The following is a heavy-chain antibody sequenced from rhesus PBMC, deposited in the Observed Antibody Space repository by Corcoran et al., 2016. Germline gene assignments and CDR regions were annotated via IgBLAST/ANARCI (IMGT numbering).Heavy chain of an antibody. V-gene: IGHV4-147*01. CDR2: ISGNTETT. CDR3: ARDAISLDV. Sequence: QVLLQASGPGLVKPSETLSLTCAVSGVSLYGNYWTWILQSPGKGLVWIGYISGNTETTSYNPSLGGRVNISKDTSQNQYSLMWTSVTAADTAIYYCARDAISLDVWGRGILVTVSS. CDR1: GVSLYGNY. J-gene: IGHJ5-2*02.